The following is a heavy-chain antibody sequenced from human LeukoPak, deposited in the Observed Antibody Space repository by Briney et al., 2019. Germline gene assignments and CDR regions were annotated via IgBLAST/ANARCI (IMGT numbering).Heavy chain of an antibody. CDR3: ARGAGSNHPMDV. CDR1: GYTFTSYD. V-gene: IGHV1-8*01. CDR2: MNPNSGNT. Sequence: ASVKVSCKASGYTFTSYDINWVRQATGQGLEWMGWMNPNSGNTGYAQKFRGRVTMTRNTSISTAYMELSSLRSEDTAVYYCARGAGSNHPMDVWGQGTTVTVSS. J-gene: IGHJ6*02. D-gene: IGHD3-10*01.